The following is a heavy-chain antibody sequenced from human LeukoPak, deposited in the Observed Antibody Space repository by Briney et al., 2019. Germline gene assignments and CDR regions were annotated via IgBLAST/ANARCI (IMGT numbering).Heavy chain of an antibody. D-gene: IGHD2-15*01. J-gene: IGHJ6*02. CDR2: ISSSGSYI. V-gene: IGHV3-21*01. CDR3: ARVGCRGGSCSSGGDYYYGMDV. CDR1: GFTFSSYS. Sequence: GGSLRVSCAASGFTFSSYSMNWVRQAPGKGLEWVSSISSSGSYISYPDSVKGRFTISRDNAKNSLFLQMNSLRADDTAVYYCARVGCRGGSCSSGGDYYYGMDVWGQGTTVTVSS.